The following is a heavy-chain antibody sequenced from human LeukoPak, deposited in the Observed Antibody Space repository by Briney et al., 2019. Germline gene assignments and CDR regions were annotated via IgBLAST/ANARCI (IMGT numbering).Heavy chain of an antibody. J-gene: IGHJ6*02. CDR2: IYPGSSDT. CDR3: ARRAYCNGDCTRHYSYYYSMDV. V-gene: IGHV5-51*01. D-gene: IGHD2-21*02. Sequence: GESLKISCKGSGYSFSTYWIGWVRQMPGKGLEWMGIIYPGSSDTRYSPTFQGQVTISADKSISTAYLQWGSLKASDTAMYYCARRAYCNGDCTRHYSYYYSMDVWGQGTTVTVSS. CDR1: GYSFSTYW.